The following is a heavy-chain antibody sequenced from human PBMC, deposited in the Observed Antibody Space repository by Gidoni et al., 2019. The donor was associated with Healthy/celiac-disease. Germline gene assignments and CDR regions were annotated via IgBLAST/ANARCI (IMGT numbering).Heavy chain of an antibody. D-gene: IGHD4-17*01. CDR1: GLTFSEYY. J-gene: IGHJ4*02. Sequence: QVQLVESGGGLVKHGGSLRLACDASGLTFSEYYMSWIRQAPGKGLEWVSYISSSSSYTNYADSVKGRFTISRDNAKNSLYLQMNSLRAEDTAVYYCRTGYGDYGYWGQGTLVTVSS. V-gene: IGHV3-11*06. CDR3: RTGYGDYGY. CDR2: ISSSSSYT.